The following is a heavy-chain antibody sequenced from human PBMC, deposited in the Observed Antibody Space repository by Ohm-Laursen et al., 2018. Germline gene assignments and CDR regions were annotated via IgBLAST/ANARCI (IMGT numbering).Heavy chain of an antibody. Sequence: ASVKVSCKASGYTFTGYYMHWVRQAPGQGLEWMGWINPNSGGTNYAQKFQGRVTMTRDTSISTAYMELSSLRSEDTAVYYCARGGRDAYYDFWSGYYGVGYYYYGMDVWGQGTTVTVSS. V-gene: IGHV1-2*02. CDR2: INPNSGGT. J-gene: IGHJ6*02. CDR3: ARGGRDAYYDFWSGYYGVGYYYYGMDV. D-gene: IGHD3-3*01. CDR1: GYTFTGYY.